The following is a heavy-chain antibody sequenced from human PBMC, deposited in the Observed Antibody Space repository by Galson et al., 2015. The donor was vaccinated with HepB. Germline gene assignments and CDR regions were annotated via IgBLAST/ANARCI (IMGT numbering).Heavy chain of an antibody. D-gene: IGHD6-6*01. CDR2: INPNSGGT. Sequence: SVKVSCKASGSTFTGYYMHWVRQAPGQGLEWMGWINPNSGGTNYAQKFQGRVTMTRDTSISTAYMELSRLRSDDTAVYYCARDRRIAARPGYWFDPWGQGTLVTVSS. J-gene: IGHJ5*02. CDR1: GSTFTGYY. CDR3: ARDRRIAARPGYWFDP. V-gene: IGHV1-2*02.